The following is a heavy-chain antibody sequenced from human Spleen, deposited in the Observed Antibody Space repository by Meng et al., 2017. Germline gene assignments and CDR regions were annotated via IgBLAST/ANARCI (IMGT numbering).Heavy chain of an antibody. D-gene: IGHD6-19*01. CDR3: ARASSGALDDALDI. Sequence: SETLSLTCAVSGGSFTAYSWAWIRQPPGKGLEWIGEINHSGITGYNPSLKSRVTMSVDTSKKHFSLNLSSVTAADTAVYYCARASSGALDDALDIWGQGTLVTVSS. CDR1: GGSFTAYS. J-gene: IGHJ3*02. CDR2: INHSGIT. V-gene: IGHV4-34*01.